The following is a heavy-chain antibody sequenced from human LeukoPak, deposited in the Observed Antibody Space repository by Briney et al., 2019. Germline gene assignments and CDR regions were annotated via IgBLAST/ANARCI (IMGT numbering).Heavy chain of an antibody. CDR2: INPNSGGT. V-gene: IGHV1-2*02. CDR1: GYTFTGYY. J-gene: IGHJ4*02. D-gene: IGHD3-10*01. Sequence: GASVKVSCKASGYTFTGYYMHWVRQAPGQGLEWMGWINPNSGGTNYAQKFQGRVTMTRDTSISTAYMELSRVRSDDTAVYYCASLTMVRGVLIVGYWGQRTLVTVSS. CDR3: ASLTMVRGVLIVGY.